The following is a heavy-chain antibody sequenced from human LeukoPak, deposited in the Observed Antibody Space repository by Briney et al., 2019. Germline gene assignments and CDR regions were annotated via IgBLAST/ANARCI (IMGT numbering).Heavy chain of an antibody. CDR3: ARIRAAAGRGSWFDP. J-gene: IGHJ5*02. CDR1: GYSFTSYW. V-gene: IGHV5-10-1*01. CDR2: IDPSDSYN. Sequence: GESLRISCKGSGYSFTSYWINWVRQLPGKGVEWMGRIDPSDSYNDYSPSFQGHVTFSADKSISTAYLQWSSLKAPDSAMYYCARIRAAAGRGSWFDPWGQGTLVTVSS. D-gene: IGHD6-13*01.